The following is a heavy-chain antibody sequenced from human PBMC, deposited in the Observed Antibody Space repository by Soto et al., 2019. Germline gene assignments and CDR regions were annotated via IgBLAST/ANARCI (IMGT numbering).Heavy chain of an antibody. CDR1: GGSFSGYY. Sequence: TLSLTCAVYGGSFSGYYWSWIRQPPGKGLEWIGEINHSGSTNYNPSLKSRVTISVDTSKNQSSLRLSSVTAADTAVYYCARDSKEVTHMDVWGKGATVTVS. V-gene: IGHV4-34*01. J-gene: IGHJ6*03. CDR3: ARDSKEVTHMDV. D-gene: IGHD4-4*01. CDR2: INHSGST.